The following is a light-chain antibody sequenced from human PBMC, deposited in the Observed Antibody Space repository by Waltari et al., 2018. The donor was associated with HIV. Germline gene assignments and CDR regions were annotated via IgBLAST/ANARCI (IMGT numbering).Light chain of an antibody. V-gene: IGKV3-15*01. J-gene: IGKJ2*01. CDR3: QQYKNWPPYT. CDR2: DAS. Sequence: EIVMTQSPATLSVSPGERATLSCRASQSVSSDLAWYQQKPGQAPRLLIYDASTRATDIPARFSGSGSGTEFALTISSLQSEDFAVYYCQQYKNWPPYTFGQGTKLEI. CDR1: QSVSSD.